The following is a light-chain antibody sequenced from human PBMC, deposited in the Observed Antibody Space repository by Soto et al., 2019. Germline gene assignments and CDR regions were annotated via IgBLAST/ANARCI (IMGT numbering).Light chain of an antibody. J-gene: IGKJ5*01. CDR3: QHFSSPIT. CDR1: QSVTSGS. V-gene: IGKV3-20*01. Sequence: EIVLTQSPGTLSLSLGERATLSCRASQSVTSGSLAWYQHKPGQAPRLLIYGASTRATGTPDRFSGSGSGTDFPLTITRLAPEDLAEYCCQHFSSPITFGQGTRLE. CDR2: GAS.